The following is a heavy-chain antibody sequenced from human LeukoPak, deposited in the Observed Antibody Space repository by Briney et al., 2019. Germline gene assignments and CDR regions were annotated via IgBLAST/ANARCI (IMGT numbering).Heavy chain of an antibody. Sequence: GALRLSCAASGFTFSSYAMHWVRQAPGKGLEWVAVISYDGSNKYYADSVKGRFTISRDNSKNTLYLQMNSLRAEDTAVYYCARPLNNPYCSGGSCLLGYYFDYWGQGTLVTVSS. CDR2: ISYDGSNK. CDR3: ARPLNNPYCSGGSCLLGYYFDY. D-gene: IGHD2-15*01. J-gene: IGHJ4*02. CDR1: GFTFSSYA. V-gene: IGHV3-30-3*01.